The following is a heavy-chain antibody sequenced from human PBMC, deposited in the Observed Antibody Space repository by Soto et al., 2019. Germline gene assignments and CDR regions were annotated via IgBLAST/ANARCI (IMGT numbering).Heavy chain of an antibody. CDR2: SSRSRSTR. Sequence: GGSLRLSCTASGFIFSNHWMYWVRRAPGKGLDWGSNSSRSRSTRYYADSVKGRFTSSRDNAKNSLYLQMNSLRAEDTAVYCCARSTTVTTSYYYHYYYMDVWGKGTTVTVSS. V-gene: IGHV3-48*01. CDR3: ARSTTVTTSYYYHYYYMDV. J-gene: IGHJ6*03. D-gene: IGHD4-17*01. CDR1: GFIFSNHW.